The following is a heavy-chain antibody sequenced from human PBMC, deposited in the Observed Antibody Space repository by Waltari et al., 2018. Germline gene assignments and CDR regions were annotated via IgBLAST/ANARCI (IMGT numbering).Heavy chain of an antibody. J-gene: IGHJ5*02. V-gene: IGHV2-26*01. CDR1: GFSLSNARLG. CDR2: ILSNDEN. D-gene: IGHD3-3*01. CDR3: ARIPLRFLEWLGRFDP. Sequence: QVTLKESGPVLVKPTETLTLTCTVSGFSLSNARLGVSWIRHPPGKALEWLAHILSNDENSYSTSLKSMLTISKDTSKSQVVLTMTNMDPVDTATYYCARIPLRFLEWLGRFDPWGQGTLVTVSS.